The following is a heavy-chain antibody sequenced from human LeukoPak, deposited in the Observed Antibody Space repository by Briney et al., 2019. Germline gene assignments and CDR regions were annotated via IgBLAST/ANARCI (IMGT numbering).Heavy chain of an antibody. CDR1: GGSFSGYY. Sequence: SETLSFTCAVYGGSFSGYYWSWIRQPPGKGLEWIGEINHSGSTNYNPPLKSRVTISVDTSKNQFSLKLSSVTAADTAVYYCARWGKGAMVTRPLDYWGQGTLVTVSS. CDR3: ARWGKGAMVTRPLDY. CDR2: INHSGST. D-gene: IGHD5-18*01. V-gene: IGHV4-34*01. J-gene: IGHJ4*02.